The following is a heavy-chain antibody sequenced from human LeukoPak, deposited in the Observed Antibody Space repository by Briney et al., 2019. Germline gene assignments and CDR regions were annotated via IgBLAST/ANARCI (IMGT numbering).Heavy chain of an antibody. J-gene: IGHJ4*02. Sequence: GSLRLSFAASGFTFSSYWMSWVRQAPGKGVEWVANIKQDGSEKYYVNSVKGRFTISRDNAKNSLYLQMNSLRAEDAAVYYYARWTTDTAMVQDYWGQGTLVTVSS. V-gene: IGHV3-7*01. CDR2: IKQDGSEK. CDR1: GFTFSSYW. CDR3: ARWTTDTAMVQDY. D-gene: IGHD5-18*01.